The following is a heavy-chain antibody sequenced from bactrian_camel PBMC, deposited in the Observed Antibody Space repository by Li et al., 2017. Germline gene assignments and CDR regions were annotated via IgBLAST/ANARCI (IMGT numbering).Heavy chain of an antibody. Sequence: HVQLVESGGGSVQAGGSLRLSCQISGYPNRPNYMAWFRQSTGGEREAVADLDHYGFSHFAKSVKGRFTISKDNTENILYLQMNDLKAEDTAMYYCAAGWRIARTAWHDVDDYMNWGQGTQVTVS. J-gene: IGHJ4*01. CDR3: AAGWRIARTAWHDVDDYMN. D-gene: IGHD4*01. CDR1: GYPNRPNY. CDR2: LDHYGFS. V-gene: IGHV3S53*01.